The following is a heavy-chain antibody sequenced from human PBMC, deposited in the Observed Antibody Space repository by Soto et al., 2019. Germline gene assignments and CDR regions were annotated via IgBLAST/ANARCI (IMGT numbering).Heavy chain of an antibody. CDR3: ARLEYSGFLYYFDY. D-gene: IGHD6-6*01. CDR1: GGSISSGDYY. CDR2: IYYSGST. Sequence: SETLSLTCTVSGGSISSGDYYWSWIRHPPGTGLEWIGYIYYSGSTYYNPSLKSRVTISVDTSKNQFSLKLSSVTAADTAVYYCARLEYSGFLYYFDYWGQGTLVTVSS. J-gene: IGHJ4*02. V-gene: IGHV4-30-4*01.